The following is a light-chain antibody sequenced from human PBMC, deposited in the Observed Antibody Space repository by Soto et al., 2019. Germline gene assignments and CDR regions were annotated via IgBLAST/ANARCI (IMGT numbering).Light chain of an antibody. CDR3: QQYDSSPLT. CDR1: QSVNSNY. Sequence: EIVLTQSPGTLSLSPGERATLSCRASQSVNSNYLAWYQQKPGQAPRLLFYGASSRATGIPDRFSGSGSGTVFTLTISRLEPEDFAIYYCQQYDSSPLTLGQGTKVDIK. CDR2: GAS. J-gene: IGKJ1*01. V-gene: IGKV3-20*01.